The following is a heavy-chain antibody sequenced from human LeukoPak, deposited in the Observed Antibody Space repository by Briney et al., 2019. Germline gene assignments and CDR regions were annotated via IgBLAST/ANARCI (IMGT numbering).Heavy chain of an antibody. J-gene: IGHJ4*02. CDR2: ISAYNGNT. D-gene: IGHD3-3*01. CDR3: AFGREESPLHR. Sequence: EASVKVSCKASGYTFTGYGISWGRPAPGQGRVWMGWISAYNGNTNNAQKIQGRVTMTTDTSTSTAYMELNSLTSEDTAVYYCAFGREESPLHRWGQGTLVIVSS. CDR1: GYTFTGYG. V-gene: IGHV1-18*01.